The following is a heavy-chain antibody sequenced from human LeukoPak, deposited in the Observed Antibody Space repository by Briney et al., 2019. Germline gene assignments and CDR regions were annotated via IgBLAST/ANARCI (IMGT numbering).Heavy chain of an antibody. CDR2: INIGNGNT. D-gene: IGHD2-21*01. J-gene: IGHJ4*02. CDR1: GYTFINHA. Sequence: GASVTVSCKASGYTFINHAIHWVRQAPGQRLEWMGWINIGNGNTKYSQNFQGRITITRDTSATTACMDLSSLRSEDTAMYYCARRLGRSFDYWGQGTLVTVSS. CDR3: ARRLGRSFDY. V-gene: IGHV1-3*04.